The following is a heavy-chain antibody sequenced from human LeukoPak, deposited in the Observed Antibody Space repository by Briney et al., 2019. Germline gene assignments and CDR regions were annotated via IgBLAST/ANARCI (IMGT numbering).Heavy chain of an antibody. D-gene: IGHD6-13*01. CDR3: ETASSTNDY. J-gene: IGHJ4*02. V-gene: IGHV3-23*01. CDR1: GFTVSGNY. CDR2: ISGSGGST. Sequence: GGSLRLSCAASGFTVSGNYMSWVRQAPGKGLEWVSAISGSGGSTYYADSVKGRFTISRDNSKNTLYLQMNSLRAEDTAVYYCETASSTNDYWGQGTLVTVSS.